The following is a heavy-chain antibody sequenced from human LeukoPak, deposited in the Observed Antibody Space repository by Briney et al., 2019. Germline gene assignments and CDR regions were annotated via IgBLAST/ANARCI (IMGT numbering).Heavy chain of an antibody. V-gene: IGHV1-24*01. Sequence: ASVKVSCKVSGYTLTELSMHWVRQAPGKGLEWMGGFDPEDGETIYAQKFQGRVTMTEDTSTDTAYMELSSLRSEVTAVYYCATVSPAPGELLREVIGYWGQGTLVTVSS. CDR3: ATVSPAPGELLREVIGY. CDR2: FDPEDGET. D-gene: IGHD1-26*01. CDR1: GYTLTELS. J-gene: IGHJ4*02.